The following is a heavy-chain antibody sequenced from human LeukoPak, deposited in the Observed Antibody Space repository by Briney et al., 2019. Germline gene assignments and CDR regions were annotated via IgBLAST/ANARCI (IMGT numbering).Heavy chain of an antibody. CDR2: LYSGGSK. J-gene: IGHJ4*02. V-gene: IGHV3-53*01. D-gene: IGHD1-20*01. CDR3: ARGNWNVDLVL. CDR1: GFTVSHYY. Sequence: GGSLRLSCAASGFTVSHYYMNWVRQAPGKGLEWVSVLYSGGSKYYADSVKGRFTISGDNSINAVYLQMNSLRAEDTAVYYCARGNWNVDLVLWGQGTLVTVSS.